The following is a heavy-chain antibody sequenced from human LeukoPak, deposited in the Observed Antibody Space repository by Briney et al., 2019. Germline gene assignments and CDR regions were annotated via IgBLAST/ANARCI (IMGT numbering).Heavy chain of an antibody. CDR3: ARGPPNWGYGY. CDR1: GYTFTSYD. CDR2: MSPNSGDT. Sequence: GASVKVSCKASGYTFTSYDFNWVRQATGQRPEWMGWMSPNSGDTGYAQKFQDRVTMTRNTSISTAYVELSSLRSDDTAVYYCARGPPNWGYGYWGPGTLVTVSS. V-gene: IGHV1-8*01. D-gene: IGHD7-27*01. J-gene: IGHJ4*02.